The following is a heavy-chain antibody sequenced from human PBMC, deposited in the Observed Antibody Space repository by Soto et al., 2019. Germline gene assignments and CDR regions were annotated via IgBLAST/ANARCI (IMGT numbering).Heavy chain of an antibody. J-gene: IGHJ5*02. Sequence: GASVKVSCKVSGYTLTELSMHWVRQAPGKGLEWMGGFDPEDGETIYAQKFQGRVTMTEDTSTDTAYMELSSLRSEDTAVYYCATDRSVAAAGTDPYFWFDPWGQGTLVTVSS. V-gene: IGHV1-24*01. CDR3: ATDRSVAAAGTDPYFWFDP. CDR1: GYTLTELS. D-gene: IGHD6-13*01. CDR2: FDPEDGET.